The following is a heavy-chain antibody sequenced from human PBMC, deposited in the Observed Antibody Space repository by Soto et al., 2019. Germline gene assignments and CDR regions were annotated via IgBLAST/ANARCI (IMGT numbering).Heavy chain of an antibody. CDR3: ARSWDGYFDL. D-gene: IGHD6-13*01. CDR1: GFTFRSYE. J-gene: IGHJ4*02. Sequence: ELQLVESGGGLVQPGGSLRLSCAASGFTFRSYEMNWVRQVPGKGLEWVAYMSGTTTFYADSVKGRFTISRDNAKNSLYLQMDSQSAGDTAVYYCARSWDGYFDLWGQGTLVTVSS. V-gene: IGHV3-48*03. CDR2: MSGTTT.